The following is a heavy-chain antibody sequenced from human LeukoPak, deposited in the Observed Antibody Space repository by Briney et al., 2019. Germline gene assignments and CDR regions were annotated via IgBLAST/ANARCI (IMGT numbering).Heavy chain of an antibody. Sequence: GASVKVSCKASGYTFTSYYRHWVRQAPGQGLEWMGIINPSGGSTSYAQKFQGRATMTRDTSTSTVYMELSSLRSEDTAVYYCARVGYYDSSGANGDYWGQGTLVTVSS. D-gene: IGHD3-22*01. V-gene: IGHV1-46*01. CDR1: GYTFTSYY. CDR3: ARVGYYDSSGANGDY. J-gene: IGHJ4*02. CDR2: INPSGGST.